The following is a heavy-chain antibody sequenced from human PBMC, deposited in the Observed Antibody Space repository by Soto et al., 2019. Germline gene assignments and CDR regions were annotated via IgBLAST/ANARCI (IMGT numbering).Heavy chain of an antibody. J-gene: IGHJ4*02. V-gene: IGHV3-33*01. D-gene: IGHD6-13*01. CDR2: IWYDGSNK. Sequence: GGSLRLSCAASGFTFSSYGMHWVRQAPGKGLEWVAVIWYDGSNKYYADSVKGRFTISRDNSKNTLYLQMNSLRAEDTAVYYCARDRGLSSSWHFDYRGQGTPVTVSS. CDR1: GFTFSSYG. CDR3: ARDRGLSSSWHFDY.